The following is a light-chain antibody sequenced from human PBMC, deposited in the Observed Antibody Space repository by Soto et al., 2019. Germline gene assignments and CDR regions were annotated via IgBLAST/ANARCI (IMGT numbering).Light chain of an antibody. CDR1: QSISSY. J-gene: IGKJ1*01. CDR3: QQSYSTPRT. CDR2: AAS. V-gene: IGKV1-39*01. Sequence: DIQMTQSPSSLSASVGDRVTITCRASQSISSYLNWFQQKPGKAPKLLIYAASSLQSGVPPRFSGSGSRTDFTLTISSLQPEDFATYYCQQSYSTPRTFGQGTKVDIK.